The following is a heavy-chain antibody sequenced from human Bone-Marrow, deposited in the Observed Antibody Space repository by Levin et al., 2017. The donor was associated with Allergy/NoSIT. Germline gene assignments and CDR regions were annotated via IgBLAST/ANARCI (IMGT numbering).Heavy chain of an antibody. V-gene: IGHV3-30-3*01. CDR1: GFTFSSYA. J-gene: IGHJ4*02. Sequence: GGSLRLSCAASGFTFSSYAMHWVRQAPGKGLEWVAVISYDGSNKYYADSVKGRFTISRDNSKNTLYLQMNSLRAEDTAVYYCARGVATPYWDYFDYWGQGTLVTVSS. CDR2: ISYDGSNK. CDR3: ARGVATPYWDYFDY. D-gene: IGHD5-12*01.